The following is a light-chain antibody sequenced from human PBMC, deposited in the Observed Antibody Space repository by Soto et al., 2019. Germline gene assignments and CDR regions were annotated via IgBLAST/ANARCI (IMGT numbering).Light chain of an antibody. J-gene: IGKJ5*01. CDR1: QDIAKN. CDR2: DAS. CDR3: QQYDNLLPIT. V-gene: IGKV1-33*01. Sequence: IQMTQSPSSLSASVGDRVTITCQASQDIAKNLNWYQQKPGKAPKLLIYDASSLTGVPSRFSGSGSATHFTFTISSLQSEDIATYYCQQYDNLLPITFGQGTRLEIK.